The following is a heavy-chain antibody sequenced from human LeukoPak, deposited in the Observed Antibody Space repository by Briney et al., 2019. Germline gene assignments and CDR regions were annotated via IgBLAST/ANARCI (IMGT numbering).Heavy chain of an antibody. D-gene: IGHD6-19*01. V-gene: IGHV3-21*01. Sequence: PGGSLRLSCAASGFTFSSYSMNWVRQAPGKGLEWVSSISSSSSYIYYADSVKGRFTISRDNAKNSLYLQMNSLRAEDTAVYYCARDFLEVAGTGVNYYYGMDVWGQGTTVTVSS. CDR2: ISSSSSYI. CDR3: ARDFLEVAGTGVNYYYGMDV. J-gene: IGHJ6*02. CDR1: GFTFSSYS.